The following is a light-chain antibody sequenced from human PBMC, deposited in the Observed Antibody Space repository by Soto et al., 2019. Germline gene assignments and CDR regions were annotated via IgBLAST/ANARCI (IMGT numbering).Light chain of an antibody. CDR1: QSVSSY. CDR3: QRRSNGPLS. Sequence: EIVLTQSPATLSLSPGERATLSCRASQSVSSYLAWYQHKPGQAPRLLIFDASNRATGIPARFSGSGSRTDFPLTISSLEPEDFAVYYCQRRSNGPLSFGQGTRLEIK. V-gene: IGKV3-11*01. J-gene: IGKJ5*01. CDR2: DAS.